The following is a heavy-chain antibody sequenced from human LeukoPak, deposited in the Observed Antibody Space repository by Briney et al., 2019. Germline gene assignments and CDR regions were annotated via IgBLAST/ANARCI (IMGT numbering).Heavy chain of an antibody. CDR2: ISSSSSYI. CDR3: ARVGPEMATISPSYGMDV. CDR1: GFTFSSYS. V-gene: IGHV3-21*01. Sequence: GGSLRLSCAASGFTFSSYSMNWVRQAPGKGLEWVSSISSSSSYIYYADSVKGRFTISRDNSKNTLYLQMNSLRAEDTAVYYCARVGPEMATISPSYGMDVWGQGTTVTVSS. J-gene: IGHJ6*02. D-gene: IGHD5-24*01.